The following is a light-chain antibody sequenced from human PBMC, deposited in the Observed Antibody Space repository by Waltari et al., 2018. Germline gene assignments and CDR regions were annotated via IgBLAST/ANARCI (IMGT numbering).Light chain of an antibody. CDR1: QDISKY. J-gene: IGKJ3*01. CDR2: EAS. CDR3: QQYDNPTFT. Sequence: DVQMTQSPSSLSASVGDRVTVTCQASQDISKYLNWYQQKPGKAPQLLIYEASNLETGVPSRFSGSGSGTDFTFTISSLQPEDTGIYYCQQYDNPTFTFGPGTKVNIK. V-gene: IGKV1-33*01.